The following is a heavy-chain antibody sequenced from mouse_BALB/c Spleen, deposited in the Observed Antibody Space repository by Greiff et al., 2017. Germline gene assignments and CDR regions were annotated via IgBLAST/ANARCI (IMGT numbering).Heavy chain of an antibody. CDR3: TIYYDYDDYAMDY. V-gene: IGHV1-5*01. CDR1: GYTFTSYW. CDR2: IYPGNSDT. D-gene: IGHD2-4*01. Sequence: EVQLQQSGTVLARPGASVKMSCKASGYTFTSYWMHWVKQRPGQGLEWIGAIYPGNSDTSYNQKFKGKAKLTAVTSTSTAYMELSSLTNEDSAVYYCTIYYDYDDYAMDYWGQGTSVTVSS. J-gene: IGHJ4*01.